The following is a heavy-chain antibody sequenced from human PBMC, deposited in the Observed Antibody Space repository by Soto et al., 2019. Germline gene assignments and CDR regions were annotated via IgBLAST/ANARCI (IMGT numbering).Heavy chain of an antibody. Sequence: PSETLSLTCTVCGVSVSSSSYYWGWIRQPPGKGLECIGSIYYSESTYYNPALKSRVTISVYTSKNQFSLNLSSVTAADTAVYYCAPCRSYDSSGYYYSCFDPWGQGTQVPVS. V-gene: IGHV4-39*01. CDR2: IYYSEST. CDR3: APCRSYDSSGYYYSCFDP. D-gene: IGHD3-22*01. J-gene: IGHJ5*02. CDR1: GVSVSSSSYY.